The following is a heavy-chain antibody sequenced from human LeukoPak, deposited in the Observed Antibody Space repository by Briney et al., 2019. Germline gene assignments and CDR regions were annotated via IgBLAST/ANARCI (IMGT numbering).Heavy chain of an antibody. CDR2: IYYSGST. D-gene: IGHD3-9*01. CDR3: ARGHYDILTGPVTADY. J-gene: IGHJ4*02. V-gene: IGHV4-59*01. Sequence: PSETLSLTCTVSGGSISSYYWSWIRQPPGKGLEWIGYIYYSGSTNYNPSLKSRVTISVDTSMNQFSLKLSSVTAADTAVYYCARGHYDILTGPVTADYWGQGTLVTVSS. CDR1: GGSISSYY.